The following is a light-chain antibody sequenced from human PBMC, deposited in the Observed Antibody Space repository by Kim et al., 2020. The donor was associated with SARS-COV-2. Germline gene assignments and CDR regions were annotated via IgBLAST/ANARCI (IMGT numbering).Light chain of an antibody. J-gene: IGKJ2*02. CDR1: QSISSW. V-gene: IGKV1-5*03. Sequence: DIQMTQSPSTLSASVGDRVTITCRASQSISSWLAWYQQKPGKAPKLLIYKASSLESGVPSRFSGSGSGTEFTLTISSLQPDDFATYYCQQYKSYPCTFGQGTKLEI. CDR2: KAS. CDR3: QQYKSYPCT.